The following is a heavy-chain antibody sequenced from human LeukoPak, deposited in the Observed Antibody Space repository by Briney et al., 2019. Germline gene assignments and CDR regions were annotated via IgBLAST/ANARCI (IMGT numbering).Heavy chain of an antibody. V-gene: IGHV3-23*01. CDR3: ANSLSHPGSGYYPLDAFDI. J-gene: IGHJ3*02. Sequence: PGGSLRLTCAASGFTFSSYAMNWVRQAPGKGLEWVSAISGSGGSTYYADSVKGRFTISRDNSKNTLYLQMNSLRAEDTAVYYCANSLSHPGSGYYPLDAFDIWGQGTMVTVSS. D-gene: IGHD3-22*01. CDR2: ISGSGGST. CDR1: GFTFSSYA.